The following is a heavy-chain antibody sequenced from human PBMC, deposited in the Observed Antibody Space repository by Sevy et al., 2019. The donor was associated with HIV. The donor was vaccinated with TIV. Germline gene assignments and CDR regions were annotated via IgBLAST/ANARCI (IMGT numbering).Heavy chain of an antibody. D-gene: IGHD3-9*01. CDR2: IRSKAYGGTT. Sequence: GGSLRLSCRASGFTFDDYTMTWVRQAPGKGLEWVAFIRSKAYGGTTAYAVSVKGRFTNSRDESKSIAYLLMNSLKTEDTAVYYCTRVEGAADWGMDVWGQWTTVTVSS. V-gene: IGHV3-49*04. CDR1: GFTFDDYT. CDR3: TRVEGAADWGMDV. J-gene: IGHJ6*02.